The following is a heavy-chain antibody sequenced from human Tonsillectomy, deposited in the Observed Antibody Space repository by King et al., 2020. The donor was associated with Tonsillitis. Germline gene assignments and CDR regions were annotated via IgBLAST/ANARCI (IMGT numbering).Heavy chain of an antibody. D-gene: IGHD6-19*01. CDR3: ARVPALFHTTGWYGGGMDV. CDR2: IKQDGSEK. Sequence: VQLVESGGGLVQPGGSLRVSCAASGFTFSSYWMPWVRQAPGKGLEWVANIKQDGSEKYYVDSVKGRFTISRDNAKNSLYLQMSSLRDEDTAVYYCARVPALFHTTGWYGGGMDVGGRGTTVTVSS. V-gene: IGHV3-7*03. CDR1: GFTFSSYW. J-gene: IGHJ6*02.